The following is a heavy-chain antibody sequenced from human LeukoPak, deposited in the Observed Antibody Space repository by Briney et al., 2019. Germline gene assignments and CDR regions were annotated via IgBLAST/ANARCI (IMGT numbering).Heavy chain of an antibody. J-gene: IGHJ3*02. D-gene: IGHD3-22*01. Sequence: SQTLSPTCTVSGGSISSGGYYWSWIRQHPGKGLVWIGYIYYSGSTYYNPSLKSRVTISVDTSKNQFSLKLSSVTAADTAVYYCASLYYYDSSGYSRHGAFDIWGQGTMVTVSS. CDR3: ASLYYYDSSGYSRHGAFDI. CDR2: IYYSGST. V-gene: IGHV4-31*03. CDR1: GGSISSGGYY.